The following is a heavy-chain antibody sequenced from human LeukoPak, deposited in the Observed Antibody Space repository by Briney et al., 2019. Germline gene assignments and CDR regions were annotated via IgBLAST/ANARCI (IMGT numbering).Heavy chain of an antibody. J-gene: IGHJ4*02. D-gene: IGHD3-10*01. V-gene: IGHV1-8*01. CDR2: MNPNSGNT. CDR1: GYTFTSYD. CDR3: ARAPPRVRGRTPQYYFDY. Sequence: ASVKVSCKASGYTFTSYDINRVRQATGQGLEWMGWMNPNSGNTGYAQKFQGRVTMTRNTSISTAYMELSSLRSEDTAVYYCARAPPRVRGRTPQYYFDYWGQGTLVTVSS.